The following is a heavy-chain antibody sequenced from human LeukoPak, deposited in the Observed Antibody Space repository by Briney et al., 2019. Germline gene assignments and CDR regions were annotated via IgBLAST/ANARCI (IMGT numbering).Heavy chain of an antibody. J-gene: IGHJ5*02. Sequence: GASVKVSCKASGYTFTSYGISWVRQAPGQGLEWMGWISAYNGNTNYAQKFQGRVTMTRDTSISTAYMELSRLRSDDTAVYYCARDDTRWRIVVVPAAPYNWFDPWGQGTLVTVSS. CDR2: ISAYNGNT. D-gene: IGHD2-2*01. V-gene: IGHV1-18*01. CDR1: GYTFTSYG. CDR3: ARDDTRWRIVVVPAAPYNWFDP.